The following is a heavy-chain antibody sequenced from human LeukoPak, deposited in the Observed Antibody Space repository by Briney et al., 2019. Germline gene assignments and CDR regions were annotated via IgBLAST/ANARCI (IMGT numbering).Heavy chain of an antibody. D-gene: IGHD1-26*01. CDR1: GYTFTSYY. Sequence: ASVKVSCKASGYTFTSYYMHWVRPAPGQGLEWMGWMNPNSGNTGYAQKFQGRVTMTRNTSISTAYMELSSLRSEDTAVYYCARGRGSYRNWFDPWGQGTLVTVSS. J-gene: IGHJ5*02. CDR2: MNPNSGNT. CDR3: ARGRGSYRNWFDP. V-gene: IGHV1-8*02.